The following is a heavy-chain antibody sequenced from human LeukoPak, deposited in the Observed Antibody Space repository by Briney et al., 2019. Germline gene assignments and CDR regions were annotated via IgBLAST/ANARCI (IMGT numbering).Heavy chain of an antibody. CDR3: AREPRVTMSTAAFDI. V-gene: IGHV3-30-3*01. D-gene: IGHD2-2*01. Sequence: GGSLRLSCVGSGFTFSGYAMHWVRQAPGKGLEWVAVISYDGSNKYYADSVKGRFTISRDNSKNTLYLQMNSLRAEDTTVYHCAREPRVTMSTAAFDIWGQGIMVTVSS. CDR1: GFTFSGYA. J-gene: IGHJ3*02. CDR2: ISYDGSNK.